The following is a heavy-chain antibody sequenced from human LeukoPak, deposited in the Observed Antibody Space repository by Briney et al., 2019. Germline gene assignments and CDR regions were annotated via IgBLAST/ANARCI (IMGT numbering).Heavy chain of an antibody. CDR1: GFTLSSYA. D-gene: IGHD6-25*01. CDR3: AAAERLDFPFDY. Sequence: PGGSLRLSCAASGFTLSSYAMSWVRQAPGKGLEWVSAISGSGGSTYYADSVKGRFTISRDNSKNTLYLQMNSLRAEDTAVYYCAAAERLDFPFDYWGQGTLVTVSS. V-gene: IGHV3-23*01. CDR2: ISGSGGST. J-gene: IGHJ4*02.